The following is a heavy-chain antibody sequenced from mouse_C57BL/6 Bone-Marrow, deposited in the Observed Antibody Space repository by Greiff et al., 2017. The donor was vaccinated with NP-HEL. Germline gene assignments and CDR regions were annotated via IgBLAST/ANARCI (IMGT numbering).Heavy chain of an antibody. CDR2: FYPGSGSI. CDR3: ERHEDREVDGYYDWGYFDG. Sequence: QVQLQQSGAELVKPGASVKLSCKASGYTFTEYTIHWVKQRSGRGLEWIGWFYPGSGSIKYNEKFKDKATLTADKPSSTVHMELSRLTSKDSAVFFCERHEDREVDGYYDWGYFDGWGKGTTLTVAS. V-gene: IGHV1-62-2*01. CDR1: GYTFTEYT. J-gene: IGHJ2*01. D-gene: IGHD2-3*01.